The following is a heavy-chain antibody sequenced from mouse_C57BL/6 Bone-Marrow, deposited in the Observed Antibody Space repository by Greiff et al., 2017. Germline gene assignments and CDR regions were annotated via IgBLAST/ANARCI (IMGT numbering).Heavy chain of an antibody. CDR1: GYSITSGYD. Sequence: EVQLQESGPGMVKPSQSLSLTCTVTGYSITSGYDWHWIRHFPGNKLEWMGYISYSGSTNYNPFLTSRISITHDTSKNHFFLKLNSGTTEDTATYYCARRGITTAGGYVDVWGTGTTVTAAS. D-gene: IGHD1-2*01. CDR3: ARRGITTAGGYVDV. V-gene: IGHV3-1*01. CDR2: ISYSGST. J-gene: IGHJ1*03.